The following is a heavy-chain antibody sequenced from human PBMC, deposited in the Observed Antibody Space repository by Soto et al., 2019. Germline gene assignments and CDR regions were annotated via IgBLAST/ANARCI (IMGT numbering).Heavy chain of an antibody. V-gene: IGHV3-7*01. CDR3: ARVPLAIEGGHYYYYYMDV. D-gene: IGHD2-2*01. CDR1: EMTFSLFS. J-gene: IGHJ6*03. Sequence: DVRLVESGGGLVQPGKSLRLSCEVSEMTFSLFSMSWVRQVPGKRLEWVATIKDDGSEKSYVESVKGRFTISRDNDKNSLYLEMNDLRADDSSVYYCARVPLAIEGGHYYYYYMDVWGKGTTVTVSS. CDR2: IKDDGSEK.